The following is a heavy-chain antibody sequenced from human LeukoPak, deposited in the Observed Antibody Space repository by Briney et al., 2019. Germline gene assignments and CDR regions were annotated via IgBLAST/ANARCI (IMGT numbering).Heavy chain of an antibody. J-gene: IGHJ4*02. V-gene: IGHV1-69*13. Sequence: SVKVSCKASGGTFSSYAISWVRQAPGQGLEWMGGIIPIFGTANYAQKFQGRVTITADESTSTAYMELSSLRSEDTAVYYCALDSSGYYYPYYWGQGTLVTVSS. CDR3: ALDSSGYYYPYY. D-gene: IGHD3-22*01. CDR2: IIPIFGTA. CDR1: GGTFSSYA.